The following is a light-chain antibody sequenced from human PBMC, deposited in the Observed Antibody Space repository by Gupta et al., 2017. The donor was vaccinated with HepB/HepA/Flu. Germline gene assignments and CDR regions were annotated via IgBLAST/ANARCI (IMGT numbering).Light chain of an antibody. CDR3: SSYTSSSTLFV. J-gene: IGLJ1*01. V-gene: IGLV2-14*01. Sequence: QSALTHPASVSGSPGQSITIACTGTSSDVGGYNYVSWYQQHPGKAPKLMIYDVSNRPSGVSNRFTGSKSGTTASLTVSGLQAEDEAEYYCSSYTSSSTLFVFGTGTKVTVL. CDR1: SSDVGGYNY. CDR2: DVS.